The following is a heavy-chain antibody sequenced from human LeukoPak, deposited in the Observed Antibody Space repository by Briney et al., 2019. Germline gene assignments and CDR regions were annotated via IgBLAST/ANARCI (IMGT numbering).Heavy chain of an antibody. CDR2: ISGSGGST. CDR3: AKAARYSSTGLTSNYYFDY. CDR1: GFTFSSYA. V-gene: IGHV3-23*01. J-gene: IGHJ4*02. D-gene: IGHD6-13*01. Sequence: PGGSLRLSCAASGFTFSSYAMSWVRQAPGKGLEWVSAISGSGGSTYYADSVKGRFTISRDNSKNTLYLQMNSLRAEDTAVYYCAKAARYSSTGLTSNYYFDYWGQGTLVTVSS.